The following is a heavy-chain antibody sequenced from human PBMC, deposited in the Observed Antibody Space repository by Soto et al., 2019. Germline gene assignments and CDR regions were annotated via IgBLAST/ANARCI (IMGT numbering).Heavy chain of an antibody. CDR3: ARHDRQGSTYYDFWSGYYPFDY. D-gene: IGHD3-3*01. V-gene: IGHV4-39*01. CDR2: IYYSGSS. CDR1: GGSMSSSSYY. J-gene: IGHJ4*02. Sequence: QLQLQESGPGLVKPSETLSLTCTVSGGSMSSSSYYWGWIRQPPGTGLEWVGSIYYSGSSYYNPALKRRVTIYLYSSKNQLALGLSSVTAADTAVYYGARHDRQGSTYYDFWSGYYPFDYWGQGTLVTVSS.